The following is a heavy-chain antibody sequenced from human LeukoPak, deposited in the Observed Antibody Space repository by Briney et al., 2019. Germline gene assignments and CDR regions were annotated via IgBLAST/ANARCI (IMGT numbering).Heavy chain of an antibody. Sequence: PGGSLRLSCAASGFTFSSYSMNWVLQAPGKGLEWVSYISSSSSTIYYADSVKGRFTISRDNAKNSLYLQMNSLRAEDTAVYYCARVKGAPRNWFDPWGQGTLVTVSS. CDR1: GFTFSSYS. J-gene: IGHJ5*02. CDR3: ARVKGAPRNWFDP. CDR2: ISSSSSTI. V-gene: IGHV3-48*01. D-gene: IGHD1-26*01.